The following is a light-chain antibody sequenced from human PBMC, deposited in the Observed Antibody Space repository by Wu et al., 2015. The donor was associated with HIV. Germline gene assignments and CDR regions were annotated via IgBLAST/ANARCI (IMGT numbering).Light chain of an antibody. J-gene: IGKJ5*01. V-gene: IGKV3D-20*02. CDR1: QTVTSNY. CDR2: EAS. CDR3: QQRSNWLIT. Sequence: ENVLTQSPGTLPVSPGERVTLSCKASQTVTSNYLAWYQQKPGQSPRLLISEASSRAADIPDRFSATGSGTDFTLTIRSLEPEDFAVYYCQQRSNWLITFGQGTRLEIK.